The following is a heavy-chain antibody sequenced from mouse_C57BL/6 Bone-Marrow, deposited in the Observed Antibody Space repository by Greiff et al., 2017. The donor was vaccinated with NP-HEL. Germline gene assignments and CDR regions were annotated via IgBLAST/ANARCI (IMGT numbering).Heavy chain of an antibody. CDR2: ISNGGGST. D-gene: IGHD6-1*01. Sequence: EVKVVESGGGLVQPGGSLKLSCAASGFTFSDYYMYWVRQTPEKRLEWVAYISNGGGSTYYLDTVKGRFTISRDNAKNTLYLQMSRLKSEDTAMYYCARHAPSWGAMDYWGQGTSVTVSS. CDR3: ARHAPSWGAMDY. V-gene: IGHV5-12*01. J-gene: IGHJ4*01. CDR1: GFTFSDYY.